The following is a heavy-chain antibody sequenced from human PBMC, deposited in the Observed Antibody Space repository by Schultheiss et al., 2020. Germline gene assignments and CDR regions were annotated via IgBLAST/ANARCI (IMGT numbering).Heavy chain of an antibody. V-gene: IGHV4-61*02. J-gene: IGHJ3*01. D-gene: IGHD1-14*01. CDR1: GGSISSGSYY. CDR3: ARDPGGAYKDDALDF. Sequence: SETLSLTCTVSGGSISSGSYYWSWIRQPAGKGLEWIGRIYTSGRTNYNPSLKSRVTISVDTSKNQFSLNLSSVTAADTAVYYCARDPGGAYKDDALDFWGQGTMVTVSS. CDR2: IYTSGRT.